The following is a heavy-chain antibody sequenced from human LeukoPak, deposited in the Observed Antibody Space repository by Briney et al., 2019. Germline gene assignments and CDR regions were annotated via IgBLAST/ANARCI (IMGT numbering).Heavy chain of an antibody. D-gene: IGHD2/OR15-2a*01. V-gene: IGHV1-3*02. Sequence: GVSVKVSCKASGYTFATYAMHWVRQAPGQRLEWMGWSNAGNGNTKYSQEFQGRVTITRDTSASTAYMELSSLRSEDMAVYYCVREAPFGAFDIWGQGTMVTVSS. J-gene: IGHJ3*02. CDR3: VREAPFGAFDI. CDR2: SNAGNGNT. CDR1: GYTFATYA.